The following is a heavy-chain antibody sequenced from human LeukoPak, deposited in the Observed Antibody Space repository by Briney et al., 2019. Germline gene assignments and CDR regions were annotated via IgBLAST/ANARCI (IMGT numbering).Heavy chain of an antibody. J-gene: IGHJ6*03. CDR2: INHSGST. V-gene: IGHV4-34*01. D-gene: IGHD3-10*01. CDR1: GGSFSGYY. CDR3: ARLTMLRGVYTPRPYYYMDV. Sequence: PSETLSLTCAVYGGSFSGYYWSWIRQPPGKGLEWIGEINHSGSTNYNPSLKSRVTISVDTSKNQFSLKLSSVTAADTAVYYCARLTMLRGVYTPRPYYYMDVWGKGTTVTISS.